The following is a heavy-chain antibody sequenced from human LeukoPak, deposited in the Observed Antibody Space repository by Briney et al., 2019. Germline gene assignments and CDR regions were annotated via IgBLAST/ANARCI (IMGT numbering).Heavy chain of an antibody. V-gene: IGHV1-46*01. CDR1: GYTFTSYY. CDR2: INPSGGST. Sequence: GASVKVSCKASGYTFTSYYMHWVRQSPGQGLEWMGIINPSGGSTSYAQKFQDRVTMTRDTSTSTVYMELSSLRSEDTAVYYCAREDIAVAGTDYWGQGTLVTVSS. D-gene: IGHD6-19*01. CDR3: AREDIAVAGTDY. J-gene: IGHJ4*02.